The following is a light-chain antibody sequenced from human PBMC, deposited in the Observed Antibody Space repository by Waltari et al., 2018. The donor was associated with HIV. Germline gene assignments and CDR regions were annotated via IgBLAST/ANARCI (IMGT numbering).Light chain of an antibody. CDR2: EVT. J-gene: IGLJ3*02. CDR3: TSYTTSSTRV. CDR1: STDIGGHNY. Sequence: QSALTQPASVSGSPGQSITISCSGTSTDIGGHNYVSWYQHHPGKAPKLIIYEVTNRPSGVSNRFSASKSGNTASLTISGLQAEDEADYYCTSYTTSSTRVFGGGTKLTVL. V-gene: IGLV2-14*01.